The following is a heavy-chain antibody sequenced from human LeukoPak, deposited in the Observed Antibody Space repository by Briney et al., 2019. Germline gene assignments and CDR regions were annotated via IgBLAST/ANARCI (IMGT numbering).Heavy chain of an antibody. V-gene: IGHV5-51*01. Sequence: GESLKISCKGSGYTFSNYWIAWVRQMPGQGLEWMGIIYPGDSDTRYNPSIQGEVTISVDKSINTAYLQWSSLKASDSAIYYCALRGSQDDRLVYWGQGTLVTVSS. D-gene: IGHD3-10*01. CDR3: ALRGSQDDRLVY. J-gene: IGHJ4*02. CDR2: IYPGDSDT. CDR1: GYTFSNYW.